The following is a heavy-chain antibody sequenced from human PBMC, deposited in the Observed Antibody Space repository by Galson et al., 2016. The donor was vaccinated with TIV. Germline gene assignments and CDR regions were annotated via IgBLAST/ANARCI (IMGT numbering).Heavy chain of an antibody. CDR3: ARSVDYGDH. J-gene: IGHJ4*02. Sequence: SVKVSCKASGYTFTSYDINWVRQATGQGLEWMGWMNPNSGNTGHAQKFRGRVTMTRNTSVRTAYMELSSLRSEDTAVYYWARSVDYGDHWGQGTLVTVPS. D-gene: IGHD4-17*01. CDR2: MNPNSGNT. V-gene: IGHV1-8*02. CDR1: GYTFTSYD.